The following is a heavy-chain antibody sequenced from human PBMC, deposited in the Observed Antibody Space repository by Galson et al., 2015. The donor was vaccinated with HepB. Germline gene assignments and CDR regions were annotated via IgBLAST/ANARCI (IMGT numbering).Heavy chain of an antibody. J-gene: IGHJ5*02. Sequence: CAISGDSVSSNSAAWYWIRQSPSRGLEWLGRTYYRSKWYYDYAVSVRSRITINPDISRNQFSLQLYSVTPEDTAVYYCARNVYYDTSGYYYKPGWVDPWGQGTLVTVSS. V-gene: IGHV6-1*01. CDR1: GDSVSSNSAA. CDR3: ARNVYYDTSGYYYKPGWVDP. D-gene: IGHD3-22*01. CDR2: TYYRSKWYY.